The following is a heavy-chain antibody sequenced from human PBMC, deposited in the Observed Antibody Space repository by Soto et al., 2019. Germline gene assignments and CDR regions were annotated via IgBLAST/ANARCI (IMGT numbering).Heavy chain of an antibody. CDR1: GYTFTIYD. J-gene: IGHJ3*02. CDR3: ARGLRPVGAFDI. V-gene: IGHV1-8*01. Sequence: ASVKVSCKASGYTFTIYDINWVRQATGQGLEWMGWMNPNSGNTGYAQKFQGRVTMTRNTSISTAYMELSSLRSEDTAVYYCARGLRPVGAFDIWGQRTMVTVSS. CDR2: MNPNSGNT. D-gene: IGHD3-16*01.